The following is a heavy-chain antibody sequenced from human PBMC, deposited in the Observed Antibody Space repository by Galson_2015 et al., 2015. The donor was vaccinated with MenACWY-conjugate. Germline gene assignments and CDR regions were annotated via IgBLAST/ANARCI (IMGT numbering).Heavy chain of an antibody. D-gene: IGHD6-13*01. Sequence: SLRLSCAASGFTVSSNYMSWVRQAPGKGLEWVSVIYSGGSTYYADSVKGRFTISRDNSKNTLYLQMNSLRAEDTAVYYCARAYSSSWYSLDYWGQGTLVTVSS. J-gene: IGHJ4*02. CDR2: IYSGGST. CDR3: ARAYSSSWYSLDY. V-gene: IGHV3-53*01. CDR1: GFTVSSNY.